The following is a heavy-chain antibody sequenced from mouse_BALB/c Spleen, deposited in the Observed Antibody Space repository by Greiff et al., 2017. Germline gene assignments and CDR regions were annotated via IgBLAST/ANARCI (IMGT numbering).Heavy chain of an antibody. Sequence: EVKLEESGGGLVQPGGSLKLSCAASGFTFSSYGMSWVRQTPDKRLELVATINSNGGSTYYPDSVKGRFTISRDNAKNTLYLQMSSLKSEDTAMYYCARGGTTGSDYWGQGTTLTVSS. CDR1: GFTFSSYG. CDR2: INSNGGST. D-gene: IGHD1-1*01. CDR3: ARGGTTGSDY. V-gene: IGHV5-6-3*01. J-gene: IGHJ2*01.